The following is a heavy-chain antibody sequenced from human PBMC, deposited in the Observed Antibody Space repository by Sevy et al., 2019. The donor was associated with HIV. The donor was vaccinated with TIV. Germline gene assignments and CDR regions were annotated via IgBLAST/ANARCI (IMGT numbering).Heavy chain of an antibody. V-gene: IGHV3-7*03. CDR1: GFSFSWYW. D-gene: IGHD2-2*01. CDR2: INQDESEK. CDR3: GRAQGYCVTNSCYGGSVNAFDI. J-gene: IGHJ3*02. Sequence: GGSLRLSCAASGFSFSWYWMSWVRQTPEKGLEWVAIINQDESEKNYVDSVRGRFTISRDNAKNSLYLQMNSLRVEDTAFYYCGRAQGYCVTNSCYGGSVNAFDIWGQGTMVTVSS.